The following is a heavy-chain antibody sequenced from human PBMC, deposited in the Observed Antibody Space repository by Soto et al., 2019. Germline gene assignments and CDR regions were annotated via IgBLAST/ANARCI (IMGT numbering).Heavy chain of an antibody. CDR2: NYSGGST. J-gene: IGHJ4*02. CDR3: ERDSGYSGSVSYYDY. V-gene: IGHV3-53*01. D-gene: IGHD3-10*01. Sequence: GWLRRPWAACGCTVSSNYISWGRQAPRKGLEWGSVNYSGGSTDYADSGKGRFTISRDNSKNTLYLQMNSLRAEDTAVYYCERDSGYSGSVSYYDYLGQGTLVTVSS. CDR1: GCTVSSNY.